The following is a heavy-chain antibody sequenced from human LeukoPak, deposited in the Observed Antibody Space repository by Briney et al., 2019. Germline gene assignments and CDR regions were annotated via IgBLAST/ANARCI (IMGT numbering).Heavy chain of an antibody. CDR1: GGSISSYY. CDR3: ARRGPYYDSTYFDY. V-gene: IGHV4-59*08. J-gene: IGHJ4*02. CDR2: IYYSGST. D-gene: IGHD3-22*01. Sequence: SETLSLTCTASGGSISSYYSSWIRQPPGKGLERIGYIYYSGSTNYNPSLKSRVTISVDTSKNQFSLKLSSVTAADTAVYYCARRGPYYDSTYFDYWGQGTLVTVSS.